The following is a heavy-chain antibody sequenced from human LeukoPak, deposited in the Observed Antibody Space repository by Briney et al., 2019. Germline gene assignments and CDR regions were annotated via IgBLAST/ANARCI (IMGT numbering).Heavy chain of an antibody. CDR2: IKQDGSEK. J-gene: IGHJ4*02. V-gene: IGHV3-7*04. D-gene: IGHD2-2*01. CDR3: ARDCSSTICYPDF. Sequence: GGSLRLSCAASGLTFSRYWMSWVRQALGKGLELVANIKQDGSEKYYVDSVKGRFTISRDNAKNSLYMQMNSLRAEDTAVYYCARDCSSTICYPDFWGQGTLVTVSS. CDR1: GLTFSRYW.